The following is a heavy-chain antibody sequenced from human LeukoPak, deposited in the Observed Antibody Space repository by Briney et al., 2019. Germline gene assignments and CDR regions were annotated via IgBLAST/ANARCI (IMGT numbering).Heavy chain of an antibody. CDR3: ARDSGSTGYSSSWYYFDY. D-gene: IGHD6-13*01. V-gene: IGHV3-30-3*01. CDR1: GFTFSSYA. Sequence: GGSLRLSCAASGFTFSSYAMHWVRQAPGKGLEWVAVISYDGSNKYYADSVKGRFTISRDNSKNTLYLQMNSLRAEDTAVYYCARDSGSTGYSSSWYYFDYWGQGTLVTVSS. CDR2: ISYDGSNK. J-gene: IGHJ4*02.